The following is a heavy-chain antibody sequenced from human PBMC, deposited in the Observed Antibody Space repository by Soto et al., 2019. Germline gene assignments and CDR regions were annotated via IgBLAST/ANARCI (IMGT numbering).Heavy chain of an antibody. J-gene: IGHJ5*02. D-gene: IGHD3-10*01. V-gene: IGHV3-21*01. Sequence: GSLRLSCAASGFTFSSYSMNWVRQAPGKGLEWVSSISRSSSYIYYADSVKGRFTISRDNAKNSLYLQMNSLRAEDTAVYYCARDPIIAMVRGVINWFDPWGQGTLVTAPQ. CDR2: ISRSSSYI. CDR3: ARDPIIAMVRGVINWFDP. CDR1: GFTFSSYS.